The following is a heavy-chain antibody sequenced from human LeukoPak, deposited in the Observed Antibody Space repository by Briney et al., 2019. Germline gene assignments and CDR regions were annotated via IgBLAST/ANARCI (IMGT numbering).Heavy chain of an antibody. J-gene: IGHJ3*02. CDR3: ARDYGSGSYGDTGSPAFDI. CDR2: ISAYNGNT. CDR1: GYTFTSYG. D-gene: IGHD3-10*01. V-gene: IGHV1-18*01. Sequence: ASVKVSCKASGYTFTSYGISLVRQAPGQGLEWMGWISAYNGNTNYAQKLQGRVTMTTDTSTSTAYMELRSLRSDDTAVYYCARDYGSGSYGDTGSPAFDIWGQGTMVTVSS.